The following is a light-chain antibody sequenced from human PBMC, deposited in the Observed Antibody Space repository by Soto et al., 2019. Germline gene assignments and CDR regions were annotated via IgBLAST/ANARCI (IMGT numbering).Light chain of an antibody. CDR1: SSDADAYNY. Sequence: QPALTQPASVSGSPGQSIIISCTGTSSDADAYNYVSWYQHHPGKAPKLLIYDVSNRPSGISNRFSGSKSGNTASLTISGLQPEDEADYFCSSYTSSTILFGGGTQLTVL. CDR2: DVS. V-gene: IGLV2-14*03. J-gene: IGLJ2*01. CDR3: SSYTSSTIL.